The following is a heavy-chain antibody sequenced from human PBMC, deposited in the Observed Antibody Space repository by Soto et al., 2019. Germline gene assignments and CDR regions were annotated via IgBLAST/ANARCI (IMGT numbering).Heavy chain of an antibody. Sequence: EVQLLESGGGLVQPGGSLRLSCAASGFTFSSYAMSWVRQAPGKGLEWVSAISGRGGSTYYADSVKGRFTISRDNSKNTLYLQMNSLRAEDTAVYYCAKDLAPYCSGGSCYPGYYYYGMDVWGQGTTVTVSS. V-gene: IGHV3-23*01. CDR1: GFTFSSYA. D-gene: IGHD2-15*01. CDR2: ISGRGGST. J-gene: IGHJ6*02. CDR3: AKDLAPYCSGGSCYPGYYYYGMDV.